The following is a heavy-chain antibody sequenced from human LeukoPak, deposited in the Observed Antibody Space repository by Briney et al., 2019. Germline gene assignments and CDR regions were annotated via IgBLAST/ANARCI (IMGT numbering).Heavy chain of an antibody. J-gene: IGHJ4*02. CDR2: IFHTGST. V-gene: IGHV4-38-2*02. Sequence: SETLSLTCTVSGDSISSGNYWGWIRQPPGKGLEWIGSIFHTGSTYYNLSLKSRVTISVDTSKNQFSLRLSSVTAADTAVYYCARVGGSTLGDYWGQGTLVTVSS. D-gene: IGHD1-26*01. CDR1: GDSISSGNY. CDR3: ARVGGSTLGDY.